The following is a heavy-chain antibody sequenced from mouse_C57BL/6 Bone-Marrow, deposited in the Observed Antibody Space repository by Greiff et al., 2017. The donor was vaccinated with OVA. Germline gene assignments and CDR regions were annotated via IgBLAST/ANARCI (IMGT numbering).Heavy chain of an antibody. J-gene: IGHJ4*01. CDR2: IHPNSGST. V-gene: IGHV1-64*01. Sequence: VKLQQPGAELVKPGASVKLSCKASGYTFTSYWMHWVKQRPGQGLEWIGMIHPNSGSTNYNEKFKSKATLTVDKSSSTAYMQLSSLTSEDSAVYYCARERYYYAMDYWGQGTSVTVSS. CDR1: GYTFTSYW. CDR3: ARERYYYAMDY.